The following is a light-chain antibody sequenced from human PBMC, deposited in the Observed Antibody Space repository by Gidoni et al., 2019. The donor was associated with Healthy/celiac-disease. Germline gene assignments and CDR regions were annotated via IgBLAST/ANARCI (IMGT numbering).Light chain of an antibody. V-gene: IGLV3-25*03. Sequence: SYELTQPPSVSLSPGQTARITCSGDALPKQYAYWYQQKPGHAPVLVIYKDSERPSGIPERFSGSSSGTTVTLTIRGVQAEDEADYYCQSADSSGTYVVFGGGTKLTVL. CDR3: QSADSSGTYVV. CDR2: KDS. CDR1: ALPKQY. J-gene: IGLJ2*01.